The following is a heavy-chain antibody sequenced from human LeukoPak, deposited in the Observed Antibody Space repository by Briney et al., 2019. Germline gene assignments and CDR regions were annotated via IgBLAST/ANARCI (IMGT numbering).Heavy chain of an antibody. V-gene: IGHV3-9*01. CDR2: ISWNSGSI. CDR1: GFTFDDYA. D-gene: IGHD4-17*01. CDR3: AKADLYGEEYYFDY. Sequence: GGSLSLSCAASGFTFDDYAMHWVRQAPGKGLEWVSGISWNSGSIGYADSVKGRFTISRDNAKNSLYLQMNSLRAEDTALYYCAKADLYGEEYYFDYWGQGTLVTVSS. J-gene: IGHJ4*02.